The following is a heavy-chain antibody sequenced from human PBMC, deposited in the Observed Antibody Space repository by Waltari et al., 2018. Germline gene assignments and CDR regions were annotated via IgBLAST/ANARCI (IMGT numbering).Heavy chain of an antibody. CDR2: INPNSGGT. V-gene: IGHV1-2*02. Sequence: SVKVSCQASGYTFTGYYMHWVRQAPGQGLEWMGWINPNSGGTNYAQKFQGRVTMTRDTSISTAYMELSRLRSDDTAVYYCAREDDGDCSSTSCQSYWYFDLWGRGTLVTVSS. CDR3: AREDDGDCSSTSCQSYWYFDL. CDR1: GYTFTGYY. J-gene: IGHJ2*01. D-gene: IGHD2-2*01.